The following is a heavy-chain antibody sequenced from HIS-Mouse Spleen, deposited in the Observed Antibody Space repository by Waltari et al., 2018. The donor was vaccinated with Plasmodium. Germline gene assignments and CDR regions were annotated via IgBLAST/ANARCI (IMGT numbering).Heavy chain of an antibody. V-gene: IGHV3-30*18. CDR2: ISYDGSNK. J-gene: IGHJ4*02. CDR3: AKDRRSSSWYVDY. Sequence: QVQLVESGGGVVQPGRSLRLSCAASGFTFSSYGMHWVSQAPGNGLEWVSVISYDGSNKYDADSVKGRFTISRDNSKNTLYLQMNSLRAEDTAVYYCAKDRRSSSWYVDYWGQGTLVTVSS. D-gene: IGHD6-13*01. CDR1: GFTFSSYG.